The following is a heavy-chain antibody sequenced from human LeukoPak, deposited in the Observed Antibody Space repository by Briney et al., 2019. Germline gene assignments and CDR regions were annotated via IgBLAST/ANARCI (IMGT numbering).Heavy chain of an antibody. Sequence: SSETLSLTCTVSGGSVSSGSYYWRWIRQPPGKGLEWIGYIYYSGSTNYNPSLKSRVTISVDTSKNQFSLKLSSVTAADTAVSYCARGLMRGSGSYYNLSYYYYMDVWGKGTTVTVSS. D-gene: IGHD3-10*01. CDR3: ARGLMRGSGSYYNLSYYYYMDV. J-gene: IGHJ6*03. CDR2: IYYSGST. V-gene: IGHV4-61*01. CDR1: GGSVSSGSYY.